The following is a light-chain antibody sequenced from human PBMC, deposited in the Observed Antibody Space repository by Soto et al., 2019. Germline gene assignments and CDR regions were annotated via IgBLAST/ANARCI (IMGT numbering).Light chain of an antibody. J-gene: IGKJ1*01. CDR2: GAS. Sequence: EIVMTQSPATLSVSPGERATLSCRASQSVSSNLPWYQQKPGQDPRLLLYGASTRATGIPARFSGSGSGTEFTLTINSLQSEDFAVYYCQQYNNWPGPFGQGTKVEIK. CDR1: QSVSSN. CDR3: QQYNNWPGP. V-gene: IGKV3-15*01.